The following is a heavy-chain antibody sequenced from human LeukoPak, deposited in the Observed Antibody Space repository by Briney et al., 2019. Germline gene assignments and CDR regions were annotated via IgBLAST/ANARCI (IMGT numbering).Heavy chain of an antibody. J-gene: IGHJ4*02. Sequence: ASVKVSCKASGGTFSSYAISWVRQAPGQGLEWMGRIIPILGIANYAQKFQGRVTNTAHKSTSTAYMELSSLRSEDTAVYYCARGGITVALFDYRGQGTLVTVSS. CDR3: ARGGITVALFDY. CDR1: GGTFSSYA. V-gene: IGHV1-69*04. D-gene: IGHD6-19*01. CDR2: IIPILGIA.